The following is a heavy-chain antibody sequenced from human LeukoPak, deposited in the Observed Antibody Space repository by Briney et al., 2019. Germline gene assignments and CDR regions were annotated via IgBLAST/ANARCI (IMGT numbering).Heavy chain of an antibody. CDR2: IYYSGST. J-gene: IGHJ5*02. Sequence: PSETLSLTCTVSGGSISSSSYYWGWIRQPPGKGLEWIGSIYYSGSTYYNPSLKSRVTISVDTSKNQFSLKLSSVTAADTAVYYCARQSITIFGPFDPWGQGTLVTVS. CDR1: GGSISSSSYY. V-gene: IGHV4-39*01. CDR3: ARQSITIFGPFDP. D-gene: IGHD3-3*01.